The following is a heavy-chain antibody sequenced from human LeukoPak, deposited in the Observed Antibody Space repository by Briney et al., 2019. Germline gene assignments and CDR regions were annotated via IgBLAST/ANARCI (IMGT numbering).Heavy chain of an antibody. D-gene: IGHD2-21*01. CDR3: VKGNLRGRNWYSPDH. V-gene: IGHV3-64D*09. J-gene: IGHJ4*02. CDR1: GFTFSSYA. Sequence: GGSLRLSCSASGFTFSSYAMHWVRQAPGKGLEYVSAISSNGGSTYYADSVKGRFTISRDNSKNTLHLQMSSLRAEDTAVYYCVKGNLRGRNWYSPDHWGQGTLVTVSS. CDR2: ISSNGGST.